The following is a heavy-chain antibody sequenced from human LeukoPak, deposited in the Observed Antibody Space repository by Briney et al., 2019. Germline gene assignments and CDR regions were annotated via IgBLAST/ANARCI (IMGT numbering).Heavy chain of an antibody. CDR1: GFTFSSYA. J-gene: IGHJ6*03. CDR3: AKHSNPHIYHYYYMDV. V-gene: IGHV3-23*01. D-gene: IGHD4-11*01. Sequence: GGSLRLSCAASGFTFSSYAMSWVRQAPGKGLEWVSAISGSGGSTYYADSVKGRFTISRDNSKNTLYLQMNSLRAEDTAVYYCAKHSNPHIYHYYYMDVWGKGTTVTVSS. CDR2: ISGSGGST.